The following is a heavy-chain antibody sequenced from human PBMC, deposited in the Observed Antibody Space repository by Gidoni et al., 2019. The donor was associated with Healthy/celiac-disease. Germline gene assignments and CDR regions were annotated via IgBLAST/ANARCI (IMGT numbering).Heavy chain of an antibody. V-gene: IGHV4-34*01. CDR3: ARGGGGPGDSSGYPRGDAFDI. CDR2: INHRGST. D-gene: IGHD3-22*01. Sequence: QVQLQQWGAGLLKPSETLSLTCAVYGGSFSGSYWSWIRQPPGKGLEWIGEINHRGSTNYNPSLKSRVTISVDTSKNQFSLKLSSVTAADTAVYYCARGGGGPGDSSGYPRGDAFDIWGQGTMVTVSS. J-gene: IGHJ3*02. CDR1: GGSFSGSY.